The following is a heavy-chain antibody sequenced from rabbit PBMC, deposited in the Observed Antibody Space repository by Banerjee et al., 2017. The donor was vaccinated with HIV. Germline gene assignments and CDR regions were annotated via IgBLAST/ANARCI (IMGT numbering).Heavy chain of an antibody. CDR1: GFDFSSYYY. J-gene: IGHJ4*01. CDR3: VRAGVYAGSSSYTGFDFNL. CDR2: IYAGSSGST. Sequence: QSLEESGGGLVKPEGSLTLTCKASGFDFSSYYYMCWVRQAPGKGLEWIGCIYAGSSGSTYYASWAKGRFTISVTSSTTVTLQMTSLTAADTATYFCVRAGVYAGSSSYTGFDFNLWGPGTLVTVS. V-gene: IGHV1S40*01. D-gene: IGHD8-1*01.